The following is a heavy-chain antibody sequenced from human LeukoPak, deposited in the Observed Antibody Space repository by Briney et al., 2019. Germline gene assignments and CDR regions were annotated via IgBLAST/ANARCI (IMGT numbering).Heavy chain of an antibody. D-gene: IGHD1-26*01. Sequence: SQTLSLTCAISGDSISRNTITWNWIRQSPSRGLEWLGRTYYKSEWYNDYAVSVKSRIIINPDTSKNQFSLQLSSVTPEDTAMYYCARSQTGGTFDYWGQGALVTVSS. J-gene: IGHJ4*02. CDR2: TYYKSEWYN. V-gene: IGHV6-1*01. CDR1: GDSISRNTIT. CDR3: ARSQTGGTFDY.